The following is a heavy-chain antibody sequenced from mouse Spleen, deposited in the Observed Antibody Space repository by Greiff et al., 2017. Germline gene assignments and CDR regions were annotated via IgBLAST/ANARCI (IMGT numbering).Heavy chain of an antibody. D-gene: IGHD1-1*01. CDR2: IDPSDSYT. J-gene: IGHJ2*01. V-gene: IGHV1-50*01. CDR3: ARSHYYGSRDYFDY. CDR1: GYTFTSYW. Sequence: QVQLQQPGAELVKPGASVKLSCKASGYTFTSYWMQWVKQRPGQGLEWIGEIDPSDSYTNYNQKFKGKATLTVDTSSSTAYMQLSSLTSEDSAVYYCARSHYYGSRDYFDYWGQGTTLTVSS.